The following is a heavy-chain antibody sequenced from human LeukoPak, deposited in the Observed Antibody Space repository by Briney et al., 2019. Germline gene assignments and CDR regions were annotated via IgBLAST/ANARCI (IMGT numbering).Heavy chain of an antibody. J-gene: IGHJ5*02. D-gene: IGHD5-12*01. CDR1: GVSISSYY. V-gene: IGHV4-4*07. Sequence: PSETLSLTCTVSGVSISSYYWSWIRQPAGKGLEWIGRIHTSGSTNYNPSLKSRVTMSVDTSKNEFSLKLSSVTAADTAVYYCARGGAWLLNKGILFDPWGQGTLVTVSS. CDR2: IHTSGST. CDR3: ARGGAWLLNKGILFDP.